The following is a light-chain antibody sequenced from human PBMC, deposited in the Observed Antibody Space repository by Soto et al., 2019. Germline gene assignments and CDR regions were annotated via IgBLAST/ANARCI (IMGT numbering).Light chain of an antibody. CDR3: QQYTNWPYT. CDR1: QSVSSN. J-gene: IGKJ2*01. V-gene: IGKV3-15*01. CDR2: GAS. Sequence: EIVMTQSPATLAVSPGERATLSCRASQSVSSNLAWYQQKPGQAPRLLIYGASTRATGIPARFSGSGSGTDFPLTISSLQSEDFAVYYCQQYTNWPYTFGQGTKLEIK.